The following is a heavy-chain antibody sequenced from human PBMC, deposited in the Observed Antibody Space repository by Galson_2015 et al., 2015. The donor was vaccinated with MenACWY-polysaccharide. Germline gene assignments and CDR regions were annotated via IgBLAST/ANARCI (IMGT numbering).Heavy chain of an antibody. J-gene: IGHJ2*01. CDR1: GGSISSYY. CDR2: INYSGST. V-gene: IGHV4-59*01. Sequence: SETLSLTCTVSGGSISSYYWNWIRQPPGKGLEWVGYINYSGSTNHNPSLKSRVTMSVNTSQNQFSLNLTSVTDADTAVYYCARAIAVAGQRRDFDLWGRGTLVTVSS. CDR3: ARAIAVAGQRRDFDL. D-gene: IGHD6-19*01.